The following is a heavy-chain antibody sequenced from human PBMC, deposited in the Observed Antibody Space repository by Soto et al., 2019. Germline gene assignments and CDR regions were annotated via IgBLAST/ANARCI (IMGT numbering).Heavy chain of an antibody. Sequence: GGSLRLSCAASGFTFSSYAMSWVRQAPGKGLEWVSAISGSGGSTYYADSVKGRFTISRDNSKNTLYLQMNSLRAEGTAVYYCAKKRYELRFLEWLAYGMDVWGQGTTVTVSS. CDR2: ISGSGGST. CDR1: GFTFSSYA. V-gene: IGHV3-23*01. CDR3: AKKRYELRFLEWLAYGMDV. J-gene: IGHJ6*02. D-gene: IGHD3-3*01.